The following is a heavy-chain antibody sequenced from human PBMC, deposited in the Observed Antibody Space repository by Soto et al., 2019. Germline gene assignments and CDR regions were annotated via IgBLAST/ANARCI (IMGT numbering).Heavy chain of an antibody. V-gene: IGHV1-3*01. Sequence: QVQLVQSGAEVKKPGASVKVSCKASGYTFTSYAMHWVRQAPGQRLEWMGWINAGNGNTKYSQKFQGRVTITRDTSASTAYMELSSLRSEYTAVYYCARGGLGPGAGWFDPWGQGTLVTVSS. CDR3: ARGGLGPGAGWFDP. CDR1: GYTFTSYA. J-gene: IGHJ5*02. CDR2: INAGNGNT. D-gene: IGHD7-27*01.